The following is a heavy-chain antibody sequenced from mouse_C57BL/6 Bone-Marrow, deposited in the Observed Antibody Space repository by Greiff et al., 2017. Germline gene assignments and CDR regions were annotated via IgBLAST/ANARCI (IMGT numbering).Heavy chain of an antibody. CDR1: GYTFTSYW. CDR3: SLRYYAMDY. Sequence: VQLQQPGAELVKPGASVKLPCKASGYTFTSYWMHWVKQRPGQGLAWIGMIHPNSGSTNYNEKFKSKATLTVAKSSSTAYMPLSSLPSEDSAVYYCSLRYYAMDYWGQGTSVTVSS. CDR2: IHPNSGST. D-gene: IGHD1-1*01. J-gene: IGHJ4*01. V-gene: IGHV1-64*01.